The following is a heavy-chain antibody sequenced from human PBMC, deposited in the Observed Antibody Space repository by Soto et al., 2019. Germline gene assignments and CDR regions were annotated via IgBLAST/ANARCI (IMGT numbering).Heavy chain of an antibody. CDR1: GFSLTTARMG. CDR3: ARVRSNYYGSGTYYFDY. V-gene: IGHV2-26*01. CDR2: IFSNDEK. D-gene: IGHD3-10*01. Sequence: QVTLKESGPLLVRPTETLPLTCTVSGFSLTTARMGLTWIRQPPGKALDWLAHIFSNDEKCYRTFLKSRLTISKDTSRTQVVLTMTNMDPVDTGTYYCARVRSNYYGSGTYYFDYWGQGTLVTVSS. J-gene: IGHJ4*02.